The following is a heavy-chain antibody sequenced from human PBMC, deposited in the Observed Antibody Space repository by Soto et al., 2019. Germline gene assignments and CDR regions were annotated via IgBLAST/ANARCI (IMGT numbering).Heavy chain of an antibody. CDR3: AMRTSWNNWFDP. CDR1: GGTFSSYA. CDR2: IIPIFGTA. V-gene: IGHV1-69*13. Sequence: GASVKVSCKASGGTFSSYAISWVRQAPGQGLEWMGGIIPIFGTANYAQKFQGRVTITADESTSTAYMELSSLRSEDTAVYYCAMRTSWNNWFDPWGQGTLVTVS. D-gene: IGHD2-2*01. J-gene: IGHJ5*02.